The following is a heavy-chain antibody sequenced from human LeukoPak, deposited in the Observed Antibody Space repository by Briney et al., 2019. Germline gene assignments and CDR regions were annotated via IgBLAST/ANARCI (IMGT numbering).Heavy chain of an antibody. J-gene: IGHJ4*02. Sequence: PGGSLRLSCSASGFSFSTDGMSWVRQAPGKGLEWVSGILGLGGASRTYYADSVMGRFTISRDNSKNTLYLQMNSLRAEDTAVYYCAHGTMYQLDYWGQGTLVTVSS. D-gene: IGHD2-2*01. CDR1: GFSFSTDG. CDR2: ILGLGGASRT. V-gene: IGHV3-23*01. CDR3: AHGTMYQLDY.